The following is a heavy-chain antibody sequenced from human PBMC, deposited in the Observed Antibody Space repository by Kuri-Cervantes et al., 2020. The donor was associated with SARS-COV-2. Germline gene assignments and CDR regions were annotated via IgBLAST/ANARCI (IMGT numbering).Heavy chain of an antibody. CDR1: GFTFSSYS. V-gene: IGHV4-34*01. CDR2: INDSGST. CDR3: ARALPWDLRGNDAFDI. Sequence: ESLKISCAASGFTFSSYSMNWVRQAPGKGLEWIGEINDSGSTNYNPSLKSRVTISVDTSKNQFSLKLSSVTAADTAVYYCARALPWDLRGNDAFDIWGQGTMVTVSS. D-gene: IGHD1-26*01. J-gene: IGHJ3*02.